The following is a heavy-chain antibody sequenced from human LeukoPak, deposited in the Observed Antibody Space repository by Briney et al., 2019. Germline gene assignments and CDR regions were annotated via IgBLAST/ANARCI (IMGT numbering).Heavy chain of an antibody. Sequence: PGRSLRLSCAASGFTFSGYGMHWVRQAPGKGLEWVAVIWYDGSNKYYADSVKGRFTISRDNSKNTLYLQMNSLRAEDTAVYYCAKDERGYSYGLIDYWGQGTLVTVSS. J-gene: IGHJ4*02. D-gene: IGHD5-18*01. CDR3: AKDERGYSYGLIDY. CDR1: GFTFSGYG. V-gene: IGHV3-33*06. CDR2: IWYDGSNK.